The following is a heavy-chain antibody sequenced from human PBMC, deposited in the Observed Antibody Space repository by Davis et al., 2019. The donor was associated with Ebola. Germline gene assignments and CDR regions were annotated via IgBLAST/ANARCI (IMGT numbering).Heavy chain of an antibody. CDR1: GFTFSRAW. CDR2: IESKSDGGTV. CDR3: AKATYDSSGYYDSHFDY. Sequence: PGGSLRLSCAASGFTFSRAWMNWLRQAPGKGLEWVGRIESKSDGGTVYYAAPVKGRFTISRDDSKNTLYLEMNSLRAEDTAVYYCAKATYDSSGYYDSHFDYWGQGTLVTVSS. V-gene: IGHV3-15*04. D-gene: IGHD3-22*01. J-gene: IGHJ4*02.